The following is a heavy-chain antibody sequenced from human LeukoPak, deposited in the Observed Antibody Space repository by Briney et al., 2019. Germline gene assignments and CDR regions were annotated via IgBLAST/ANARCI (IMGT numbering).Heavy chain of an antibody. D-gene: IGHD3-9*01. Sequence: ASVKVSCKASGYTFTSYDINWVRQATGQGLEWMGWMNPNSGNTGYAQKLQGRVTMTRNTSISTAYMELSSLRSEDTAVYYCARGGGYFDWLFRVTQWLEGGWFDPWGQGTLVTVSS. J-gene: IGHJ5*02. CDR2: MNPNSGNT. CDR3: ARGGGYFDWLFRVTQWLEGGWFDP. V-gene: IGHV1-8*01. CDR1: GYTFTSYD.